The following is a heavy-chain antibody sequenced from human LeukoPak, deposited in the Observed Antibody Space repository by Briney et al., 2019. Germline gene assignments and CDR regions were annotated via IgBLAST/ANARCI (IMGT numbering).Heavy chain of an antibody. V-gene: IGHV4-59*01. J-gene: IGHJ4*02. CDR1: GGSISSYY. Sequence: SETLSLTCTVSGGSISSYYWSWIRQPPGKGLEWIGFIYYSGSANHNPSLRSRVTISVDTSKNQFSLKLTSVTAADTAVYYCARTGVVATSYFFDYWGQGTLVTVSS. CDR2: IYYSGSA. CDR3: ARTGVVATSYFFDY. D-gene: IGHD5-12*01.